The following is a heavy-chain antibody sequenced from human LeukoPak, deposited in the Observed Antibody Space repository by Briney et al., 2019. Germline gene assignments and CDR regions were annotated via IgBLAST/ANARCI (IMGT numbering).Heavy chain of an antibody. J-gene: IGHJ5*02. CDR2: ISPSGSAE. V-gene: IGHV3-48*03. CDR3: ATKVPGDSYFSS. D-gene: IGHD2-21*01. CDR1: GLTFTSFE. Sequence: PGGSLRLSCAASGLTFTSFEFNWIRQAPGKGLEWVSYISPSGSAEHSDSVKGRFTISRDNGKNSLYLQMNSLRAEDTAIYYCATKVPGDSYFSSWGQGTLVTVSS.